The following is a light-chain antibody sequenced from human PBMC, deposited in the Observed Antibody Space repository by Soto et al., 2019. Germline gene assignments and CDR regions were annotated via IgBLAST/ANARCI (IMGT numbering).Light chain of an antibody. Sequence: EIVMTQSPATLSVSPGERATLPCRASESVRSNLAWYQQKPGQAPRLLIYGASTRATGIPVRFSGSGSGTEFTLTISSLQSEDFAVYYCQHYNNWPLITFGQGTRLEIK. V-gene: IGKV3-15*01. CDR2: GAS. J-gene: IGKJ5*01. CDR3: QHYNNWPLIT. CDR1: ESVRSN.